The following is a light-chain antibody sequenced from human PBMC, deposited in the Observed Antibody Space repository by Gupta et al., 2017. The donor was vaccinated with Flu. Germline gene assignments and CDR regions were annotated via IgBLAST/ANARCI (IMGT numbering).Light chain of an antibody. J-gene: IGKJ1*01. CDR2: GST. CDR3: QQDNNRPQT. V-gene: IGKV3D-15*01. CDR1: ESVSSI. Sequence: GESATPSRRASESVSSIIGCYQQKPGQPPRLIIDGSTTRARVIPARGRGSGAGTESTITISILESDNSAFYYCQQDNNRPQTFGQGTKVEIK.